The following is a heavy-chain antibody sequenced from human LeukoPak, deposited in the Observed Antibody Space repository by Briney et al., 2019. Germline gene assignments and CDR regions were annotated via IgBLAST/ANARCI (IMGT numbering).Heavy chain of an antibody. CDR2: IYYSGST. Sequence: SETLSLTCTVSGGSISSSSYYWGWIRQPPGKGLEWIGSIYYSGSTYYNPSLKSRVTISVDTSKNQFSLKLSSVTAADTAAYYCASTWIQLEDWYFDLWGRGTLVTVSS. J-gene: IGHJ2*01. CDR1: GGSISSSSYY. V-gene: IGHV4-39*01. CDR3: ASTWIQLEDWYFDL. D-gene: IGHD5-18*01.